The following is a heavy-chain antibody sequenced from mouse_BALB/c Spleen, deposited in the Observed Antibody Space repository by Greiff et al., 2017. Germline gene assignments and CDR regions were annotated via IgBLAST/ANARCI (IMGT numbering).Heavy chain of an antibody. D-gene: IGHD2-4*01. CDR3: VRGGRSTMTAMDY. CDR2: INPSTGYT. CDR1: GYTFTSYW. V-gene: IGHV1-7*01. J-gene: IGHJ4*01. Sequence: QVQLQQSGAELAKPGASVKMSCKASGYTFTSYWMHWVKQRPGQGLEWIGYINPSTGYTEYNQKFKDKATLTADKSSSTAYMQLSSLTSEDSAVYYCVRGGRSTMTAMDYWGQGTSVTVSS.